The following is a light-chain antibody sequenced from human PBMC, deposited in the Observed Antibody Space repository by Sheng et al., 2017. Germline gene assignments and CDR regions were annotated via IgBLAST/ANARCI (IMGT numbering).Light chain of an antibody. CDR1: SSDVGGYDY. Sequence: QSALTQPRSVSGSPGQSVTISCTGTSSDVGGYDYVSWYQQHPGKAPKLMIYDVSKRPSGVPDRFSGSKSANTASLTISGLQAEDEADYYCTSYTTGSTLVFGGGTKVTVL. V-gene: IGLV2-11*01. J-gene: IGLJ2*01. CDR3: TSYTTGSTLV. CDR2: DVS.